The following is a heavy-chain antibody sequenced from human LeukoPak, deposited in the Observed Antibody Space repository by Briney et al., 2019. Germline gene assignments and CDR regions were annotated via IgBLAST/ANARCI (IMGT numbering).Heavy chain of an antibody. Sequence: PGGSLRLSCAASGFTFRSYAMNWVRQAPGKGLEWVANIKQDGSEENYVDSVKGRFTISRDNAKNSLYLQMNSLRAEDTAVYYCAELGIMIGGVWGKGTTVTISS. J-gene: IGHJ6*04. CDR1: GFTFRSYA. D-gene: IGHD3-16*01. CDR3: AELGIMIGGV. CDR2: IKQDGSEE. V-gene: IGHV3-7*01.